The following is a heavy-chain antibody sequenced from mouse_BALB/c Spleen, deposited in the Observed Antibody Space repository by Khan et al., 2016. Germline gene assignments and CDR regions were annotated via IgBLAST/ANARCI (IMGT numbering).Heavy chain of an antibody. CDR1: GISITTGNYR. J-gene: IGHJ2*01. CDR2: IYYSGTI. Sequence: EVQLQESGPGLVKPSQTVSLTCTVTGISITTGNYRWSWIRQFPGNKLEWIGYIYYSGTITYNQSLTSRTTITRDTSKNQFVLAMNALTADDTATYYCALDLSGGYDYDVGVYFDYWVQGTTLTVSS. V-gene: IGHV3-5*02. CDR3: ALDLSGGYDYDVGVYFDY. D-gene: IGHD2-4*01.